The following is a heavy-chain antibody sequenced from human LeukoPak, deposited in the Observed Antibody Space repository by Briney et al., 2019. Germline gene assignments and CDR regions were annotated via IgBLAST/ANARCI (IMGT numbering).Heavy chain of an antibody. V-gene: IGHV3-23*01. Sequence: GGSLRLSCAASGFTFSSYAMSWVRQAPGKGLEWVSAISGSGGSTYYADSVKGRFTISRDNSKNTLYLQMNSLRAEDTAVYYCAKRKAYCGGVCYPDAFDIWGQGTMVTVSS. CDR3: AKRKAYCGGVCYPDAFDI. CDR2: ISGSGGST. J-gene: IGHJ3*02. CDR1: GFTFSSYA. D-gene: IGHD2-21*02.